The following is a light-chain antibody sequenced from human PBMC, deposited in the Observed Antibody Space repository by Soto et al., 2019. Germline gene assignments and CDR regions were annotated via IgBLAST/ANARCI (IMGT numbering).Light chain of an antibody. CDR2: GAS. CDR1: QGIGNA. Sequence: AIQMTQSPSSLSSSVSERFTISCLASQGIGNALGWYQQKPGKPPKVLIYGASNLQSGVPPRFSGSGSGTDFTLAISSLQPEDSATYYCLQDINYPWTFGQGTKVDIK. CDR3: LQDINYPWT. J-gene: IGKJ1*01. V-gene: IGKV1-6*01.